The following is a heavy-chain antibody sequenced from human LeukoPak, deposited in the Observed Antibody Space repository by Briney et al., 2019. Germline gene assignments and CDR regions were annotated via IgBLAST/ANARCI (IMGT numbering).Heavy chain of an antibody. CDR2: IHHSGST. D-gene: IGHD3-22*01. CDR3: ARQGLYYYDSSGPDAFDI. Sequence: SETLSLTCAVSGYSISSGSYWGWIRQPPGKGLEWIGSIHHSGSTYYNPSLKSRVTISVDTSKNQFSLKLSSVTAADTAVYYCARQGLYYYDSSGPDAFDIWGQGTMVTVSS. V-gene: IGHV4-38-2*01. CDR1: GYSISSGSY. J-gene: IGHJ3*02.